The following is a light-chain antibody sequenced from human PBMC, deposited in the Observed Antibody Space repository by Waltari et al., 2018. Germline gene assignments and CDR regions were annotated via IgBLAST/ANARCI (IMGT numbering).Light chain of an antibody. Sequence: SYELTQPPSVSVSPGQTASINCSGDKLGDKYACWYQQKPGQSPGLVIYQDSKRPSGIPERFSGSNSGNTATLTISGTQAMDEADYYCQAWDSSTVVFGGGTKLTVL. CDR2: QDS. V-gene: IGLV3-1*01. J-gene: IGLJ2*01. CDR3: QAWDSSTVV. CDR1: KLGDKY.